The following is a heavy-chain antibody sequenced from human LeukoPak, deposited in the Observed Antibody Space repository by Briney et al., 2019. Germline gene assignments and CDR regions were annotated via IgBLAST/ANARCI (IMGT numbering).Heavy chain of an antibody. V-gene: IGHV3-15*07. D-gene: IGHD3-22*01. Sequence: PGGSLRLSCAASGFTFSNAWMNWVRQTPGKGLEWVGRIKSKSDGGTRDYAAPVKGRFTISRDDSKNMLYLQMNSLTTEDTAVYYCTTYYYDSSGHPYFDYWGQGTLVTVSS. J-gene: IGHJ4*02. CDR2: IKSKSDGGTR. CDR3: TTYYYDSSGHPYFDY. CDR1: GFTFSNAW.